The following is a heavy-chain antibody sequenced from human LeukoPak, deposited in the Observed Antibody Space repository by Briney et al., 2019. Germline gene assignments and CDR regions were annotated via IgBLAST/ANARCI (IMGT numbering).Heavy chain of an antibody. Sequence: ASAKVSCKASGYTFTGYYMHWVRQAPGQGLEWMGWINPNSGGTNYAQKFQGRVTMTRDTSISTAYMELSRLRSDDTAVYYCARDRPRRFLEWPPYYFDYWGQGTLVTVSS. CDR1: GYTFTGYY. J-gene: IGHJ4*02. CDR2: INPNSGGT. CDR3: ARDRPRRFLEWPPYYFDY. V-gene: IGHV1-2*02. D-gene: IGHD3-3*01.